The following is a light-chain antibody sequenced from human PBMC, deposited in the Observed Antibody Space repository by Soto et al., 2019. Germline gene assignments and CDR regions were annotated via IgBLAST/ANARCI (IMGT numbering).Light chain of an antibody. Sequence: EIVMTQSPATLSVSPGERATLSCRASQSVSSNVAWYQQNPGQAPRLLIYGASTRATGIPARFSGSGSGTGFTLTISCLQSEHFAVYYCQQDNNRRTFGQATKLEIK. V-gene: IGKV3-15*01. CDR2: GAS. J-gene: IGKJ1*01. CDR3: QQDNNRRT. CDR1: QSVSSN.